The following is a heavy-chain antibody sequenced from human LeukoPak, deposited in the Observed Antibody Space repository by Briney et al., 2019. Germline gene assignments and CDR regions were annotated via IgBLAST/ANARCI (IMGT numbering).Heavy chain of an antibody. CDR1: GGSFSGYY. Sequence: SETLSLTCAVYGGSFSGYYWSWIRQPPGKGLEWIGEINHRGSTNYNPSLKSRVTMSVDTSKNQFSLKLISVSAADTAVYYCARRNPAFDIWGQGTMVTVSS. CDR3: ARRNPAFDI. J-gene: IGHJ3*02. D-gene: IGHD2/OR15-2a*01. V-gene: IGHV4-34*01. CDR2: INHRGST.